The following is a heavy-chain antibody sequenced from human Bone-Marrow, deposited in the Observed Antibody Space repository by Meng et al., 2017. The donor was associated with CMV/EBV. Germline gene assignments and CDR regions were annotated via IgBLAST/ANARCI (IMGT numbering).Heavy chain of an antibody. J-gene: IGHJ6*02. CDR1: GFTFSSYG. Sequence: GESLKISCAASGFTFSSYGMHWVRQAPGKGLEWVAFIRYDGSNKYYADSVKGRFTISRDNSKNTLYLQMNSLRAEDTAVYYCARASSSSYYGMDVWGQGTTVTVSS. CDR3: ARASSSSYYGMDV. V-gene: IGHV3-30*02. CDR2: IRYDGSNK. D-gene: IGHD6-13*01.